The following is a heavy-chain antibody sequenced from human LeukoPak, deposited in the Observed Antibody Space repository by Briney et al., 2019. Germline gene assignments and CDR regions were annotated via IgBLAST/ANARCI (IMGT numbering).Heavy chain of an antibody. D-gene: IGHD6-13*01. CDR1: GGSISSGSYY. Sequence: SETLSLTCTVSGGSISSGSYYWNWIRQPPGKGLEWIGYIYYSGSTYYKPSLKSRVTISVDTSKNQFSLKLSSVTAADTAVYYCARVAAGIGFFQHWGQGSLVTVSS. V-gene: IGHV4-30-4*08. CDR3: ARVAAGIGFFQH. CDR2: IYYSGST. J-gene: IGHJ1*01.